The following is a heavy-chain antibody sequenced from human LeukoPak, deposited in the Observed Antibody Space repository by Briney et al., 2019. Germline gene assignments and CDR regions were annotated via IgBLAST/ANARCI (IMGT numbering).Heavy chain of an antibody. J-gene: IGHJ4*02. Sequence: GGSLRLSCAASGFTFSSYDLNWVRQAPGKGLEWVSYIVGNGLTIYYADSVKGRFTISRDNAKNSLSLQMNSLRPEDTAVYYCAPDLRGAAWSLDYWGQGTLVTVSS. CDR2: IVGNGLTI. V-gene: IGHV3-48*03. CDR3: APDLRGAAWSLDY. D-gene: IGHD2-15*01. CDR1: GFTFSSYD.